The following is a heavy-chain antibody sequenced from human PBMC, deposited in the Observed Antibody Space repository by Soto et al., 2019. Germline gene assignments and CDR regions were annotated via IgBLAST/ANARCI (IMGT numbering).Heavy chain of an antibody. Sequence: TVRVSCKAFGYTFTTYGLSWVRQAPGQGLEWMGWVSPYNGNTYYAPRLQGRVTMTTDTSTSTAYMSLRSLRSDDTAIYYCVRGGILEANRPYYYYGLDVWGQGTPVSVSS. D-gene: IGHD1-1*01. V-gene: IGHV1-18*01. CDR3: VRGGILEANRPYYYYGLDV. CDR1: GYTFTTYG. J-gene: IGHJ6*02. CDR2: VSPYNGNT.